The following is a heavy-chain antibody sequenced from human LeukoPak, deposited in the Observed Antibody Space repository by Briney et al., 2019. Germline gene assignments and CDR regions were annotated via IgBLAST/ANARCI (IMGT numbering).Heavy chain of an antibody. CDR1: GDRVSSNSAA. D-gene: IGHD1-1*01. Sequence: SQTLSLTCAISGDRVSSNSAAWNWIRQSPSRGLEWLGRTYYRSKWHYDYAESVKRRISVNPDTSKNQFSLQLNSVTPEDAAVYYCARQSSTDYYYYGLDVWGQGTTVAVSS. V-gene: IGHV6-1*01. CDR3: ARQSSTDYYYYGLDV. CDR2: TYYRSKWHY. J-gene: IGHJ6*02.